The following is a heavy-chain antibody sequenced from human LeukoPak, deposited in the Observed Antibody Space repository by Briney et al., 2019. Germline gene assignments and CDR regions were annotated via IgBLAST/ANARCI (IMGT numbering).Heavy chain of an antibody. CDR2: IYYSGST. CDR1: GGSISSYY. CDR3: ARYGYGDYTLAFDY. D-gene: IGHD4-17*01. V-gene: IGHV4-59*08. Sequence: SETLSLTCTVSGGSISSYYWSWIRQPPGKGLEWIGYIYYSGSTNYNPSLKSRVTISVDTSKNRFSLKLSSVTAADTAVYYCARYGYGDYTLAFDYWGQGTLVTVSS. J-gene: IGHJ4*02.